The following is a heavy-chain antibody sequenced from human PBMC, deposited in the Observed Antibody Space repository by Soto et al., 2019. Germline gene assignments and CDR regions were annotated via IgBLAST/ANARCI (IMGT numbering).Heavy chain of an antibody. D-gene: IGHD3-16*01. Sequence: EVQLLESGGGLVQPGGSLRLSCAASGFTFSTSSISWVRQAPGKGLEWVSAISGDSGAIYYADSVKGRFTISRDNSRDTLYLQMNSLRAEDTALYFCARGGRFTFGFAYGGQGTLISVSS. J-gene: IGHJ4*02. CDR2: ISGDSGAI. V-gene: IGHV3-23*01. CDR3: ARGGRFTFGFAY. CDR1: GFTFSTSS.